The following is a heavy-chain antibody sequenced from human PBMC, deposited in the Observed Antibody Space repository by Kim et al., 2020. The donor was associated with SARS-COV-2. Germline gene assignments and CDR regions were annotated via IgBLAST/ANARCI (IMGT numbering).Heavy chain of an antibody. CDR1: GGSISSYY. Sequence: SETLSLTCTVSGGSISSYYWSWIRQPPGKGLEWIGYIYYSGSTNYNPSLKSRVTISVDTSKNQFSLKLSSVTAADTAVYYCARDKSNYGSGSYYMGDNGMDVWGQGTTVTVSS. CDR3: ARDKSNYGSGSYYMGDNGMDV. J-gene: IGHJ6*02. D-gene: IGHD3-10*01. V-gene: IGHV4-59*13. CDR2: IYYSGST.